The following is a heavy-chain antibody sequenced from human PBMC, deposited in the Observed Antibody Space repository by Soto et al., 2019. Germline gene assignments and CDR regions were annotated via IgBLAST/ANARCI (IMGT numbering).Heavy chain of an antibody. D-gene: IGHD2-15*01. V-gene: IGHV4-59*01. CDR1: GGSISSYY. Sequence: SETLSLTCTVSGGSISSYYWSWIRQPPGKGLEWIGYIYYSGSTNYNPSLKSRVTISVDTSKNQFSLKLSSVTAADTAVYYCARGVYCSGGSCSGGPYDASDIWGQGTMVTVSS. J-gene: IGHJ3*02. CDR2: IYYSGST. CDR3: ARGVYCSGGSCSGGPYDASDI.